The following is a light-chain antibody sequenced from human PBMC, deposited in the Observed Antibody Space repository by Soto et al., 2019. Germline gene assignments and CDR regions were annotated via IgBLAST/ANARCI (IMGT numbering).Light chain of an antibody. V-gene: IGLV1-40*01. CDR2: DNN. J-gene: IGLJ2*01. CDR3: ATWDDSLNAVV. Sequence: QAVLTQPPSVSGAPGQRVTISCTGSSSNTGADYDVHWYQHLPGSAPKLLIYDNNIRPSGVPDRFSGSKSGTSASLAITGLQAEDEGDYYCATWDDSLNAVVFGGGTKLTVL. CDR1: SSNTGADYD.